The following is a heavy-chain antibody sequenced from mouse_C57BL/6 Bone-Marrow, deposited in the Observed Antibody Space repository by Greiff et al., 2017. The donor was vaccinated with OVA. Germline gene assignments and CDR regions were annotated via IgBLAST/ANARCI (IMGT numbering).Heavy chain of an antibody. CDR2: IGPGSGST. Sequence: QVHVKQSGAELVKPGASVKISCKASGYTFTDYYINWVKQRPGQGLEWIGKIGPGSGSTYYHEKFKGQATLTADKSSSTAYMQLSSLTSEDSAVYFCERRGPFLDFDYWGQGTTLTVSS. CDR1: GYTFTDYY. CDR3: ERRGPFLDFDY. J-gene: IGHJ2*01. V-gene: IGHV1-77*01.